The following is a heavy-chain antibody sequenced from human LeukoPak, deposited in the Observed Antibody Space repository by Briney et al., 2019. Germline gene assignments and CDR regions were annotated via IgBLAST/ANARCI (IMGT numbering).Heavy chain of an antibody. D-gene: IGHD3-22*01. CDR1: GYTFTGYY. V-gene: IGHV1-2*02. CDR3: ARGSSIYDSSAYGFGP. Sequence: ASVKVSFKASGYTFTGYYMHWVRQAPGQGLEWMGWINPNSGGTNYAQKFQGRVTMTRDTSISTAYMELSRLRSDDTAVYYCARGSSIYDSSAYGFGPWGQGTLVTVSS. J-gene: IGHJ5*02. CDR2: INPNSGGT.